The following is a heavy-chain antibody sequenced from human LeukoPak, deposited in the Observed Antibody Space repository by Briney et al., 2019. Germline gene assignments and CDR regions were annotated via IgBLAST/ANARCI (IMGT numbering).Heavy chain of an antibody. Sequence: GESLKISCQASGYSFTSSWIGWARQMPGKGLEWMAIINPGDSDTSYSPSFQGQVIISADNSISTVYLKWASLKASDNAMYYCAKHPGAGWFDPWGQGTLVNVSS. J-gene: IGHJ5*02. CDR2: INPGDSDT. CDR1: GYSFTSSW. D-gene: IGHD3-10*01. V-gene: IGHV5-51*01. CDR3: AKHPGAGWFDP.